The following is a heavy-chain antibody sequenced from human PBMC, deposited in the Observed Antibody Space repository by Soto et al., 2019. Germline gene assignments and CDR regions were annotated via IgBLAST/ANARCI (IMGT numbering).Heavy chain of an antibody. V-gene: IGHV3-33*01. J-gene: IGHJ6*02. Sequence: QVQLVESGGGVVQPGRSLRLSCAASGFTFSSYGMHWVRQAPGKGLEWVAVIWYDGSNKYYADSVKGRFTISRDNSKNTLYLQMNSMRAEDTAVYYCARVIRSSGWYGRDYYYYGMDVWGQGTTVTVSS. CDR3: ARVIRSSGWYGRDYYYYGMDV. CDR1: GFTFSSYG. CDR2: IWYDGSNK. D-gene: IGHD6-19*01.